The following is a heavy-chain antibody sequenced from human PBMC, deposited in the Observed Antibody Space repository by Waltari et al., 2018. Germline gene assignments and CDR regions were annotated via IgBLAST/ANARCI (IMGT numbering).Heavy chain of an antibody. D-gene: IGHD3-10*01. CDR2: RLPIFSEA. Sequence: QVHLVQSGAAVKKPGSSVKFSCRPSAGPLSDYAFTWVRQDPGQGLEWMGGRLPIFSEANYAQKFQGRVTITTDASTNTAYLELTSLRSEDTAVYFCARGVGDKNFFHYWGQGTLVTVSS. J-gene: IGHJ4*02. CDR3: ARGVGDKNFFHY. CDR1: AGPLSDYA. V-gene: IGHV1-69*05.